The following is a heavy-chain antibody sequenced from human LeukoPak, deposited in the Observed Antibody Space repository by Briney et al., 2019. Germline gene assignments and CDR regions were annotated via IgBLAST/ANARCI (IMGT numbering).Heavy chain of an antibody. Sequence: GASVKVSCKASGGTFSSYAISWVRQAPGQGLEWMGGIIPIFGTANYAQKFQGRVTMTTDTSTSTAYMELRSLRSDDTAVYYCARGSYMDVWGKGTTVTVSS. V-gene: IGHV1-69*05. D-gene: IGHD3-10*01. CDR2: IIPIFGTA. J-gene: IGHJ6*03. CDR3: ARGSYMDV. CDR1: GGTFSSYA.